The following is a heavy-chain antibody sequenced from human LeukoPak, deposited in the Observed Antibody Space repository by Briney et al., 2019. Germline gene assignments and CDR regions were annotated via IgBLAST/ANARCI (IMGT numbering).Heavy chain of an antibody. V-gene: IGHV1-2*02. CDR3: ARDRIVVAVAAHNWFDP. CDR2: INPNSGGT. Sequence: ASVKVSCKASGYTFTGYYMHWVRQAPGQGLEWMGWINPNSGGTNYAQKFQGRVTMTRDTSISTAYMELSRLRSDDTAVYYCARDRIVVAVAAHNWFDPWGQGTLVTVSS. J-gene: IGHJ5*02. CDR1: GYTFTGYY. D-gene: IGHD2-15*01.